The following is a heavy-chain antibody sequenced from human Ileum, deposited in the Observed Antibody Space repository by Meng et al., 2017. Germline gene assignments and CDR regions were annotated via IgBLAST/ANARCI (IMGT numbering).Heavy chain of an antibody. CDR2: IFHTGST. D-gene: IGHD2/OR15-2a*01. CDR3: ATNKNKKVDY. CDR1: GDSISSSNW. J-gene: IGHJ4*02. V-gene: IGHV4-4*02. Sequence: QGRLKVSGPGRVGPSGTLSLTCVVSGDSISSSNWWNWVRQPPGKGLEWIGEIFHTGSTNYNPSLKSRVTISADKSKNQFSLNLSSVTAADTAVYYCATNKNKKVDYWGQGTLVTVSS.